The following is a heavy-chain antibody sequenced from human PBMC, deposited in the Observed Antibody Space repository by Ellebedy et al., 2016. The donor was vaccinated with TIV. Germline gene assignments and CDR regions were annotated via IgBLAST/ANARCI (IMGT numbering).Heavy chain of an antibody. V-gene: IGHV3-7*01. D-gene: IGHD6-6*01. J-gene: IGHJ4*02. CDR1: GFTFSNYW. CDR2: IKQDGSEI. CDR3: VRAIGTSSSY. Sequence: GGSLRLSXAASGFTFSNYWMSWVRQAPGKGLEWVANIKQDGSEIYYVDSVKGRFTISRDNAKNSLYLQMNSLRAEDTAVYYCVRAIGTSSSYWGQGTLVTVSS.